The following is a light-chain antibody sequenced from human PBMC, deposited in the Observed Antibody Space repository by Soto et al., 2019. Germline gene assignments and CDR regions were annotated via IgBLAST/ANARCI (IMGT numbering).Light chain of an antibody. Sequence: EVVMTQTPATLSLSPVKRATLSFRASQTVSRNLAWYQQRPGQAPRLLMYDISTRAAGVPARFSGSGSETEFTLTIRSLQSEDFAVYFCQQYNNWPSFGQGTRLEI. CDR1: QTVSRN. CDR2: DIS. V-gene: IGKV3-15*01. CDR3: QQYNNWPS. J-gene: IGKJ5*01.